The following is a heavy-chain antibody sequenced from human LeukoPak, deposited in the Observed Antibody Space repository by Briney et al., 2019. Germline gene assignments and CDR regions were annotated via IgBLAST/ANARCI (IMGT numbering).Heavy chain of an antibody. D-gene: IGHD3-3*01. Sequence: SETLSLTCTVSGGSISNYHWSWIRQPPGKGLECIGYIYYSGSTNYNPSLKSRVTISIDTSKNQFSLKLNSVTAADTAVYYCARDIRVAWYFDLWGRGTLVTVSS. J-gene: IGHJ2*01. CDR3: ARDIRVAWYFDL. CDR1: GGSISNYH. V-gene: IGHV4-59*01. CDR2: IYYSGST.